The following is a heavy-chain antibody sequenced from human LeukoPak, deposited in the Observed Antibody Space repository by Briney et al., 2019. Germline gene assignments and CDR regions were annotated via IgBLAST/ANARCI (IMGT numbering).Heavy chain of an antibody. CDR3: ARVYRLQGDSSGYSDY. V-gene: IGHV1-69*06. Sequence: GASVKVSCKASGGTFSSYAISWVRQAPGQGLEWMGGIIPIFGTANYAQKFQGRVTITADKSTSTAYMELSSLRSEDTAAYYCARVYRLQGDSSGYSDYWGQGTLVTVSS. J-gene: IGHJ4*02. CDR1: GGTFSSYA. D-gene: IGHD3-22*01. CDR2: IIPIFGTA.